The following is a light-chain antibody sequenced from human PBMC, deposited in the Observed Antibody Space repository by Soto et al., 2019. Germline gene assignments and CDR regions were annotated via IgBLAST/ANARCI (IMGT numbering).Light chain of an antibody. V-gene: IGLV2-14*01. J-gene: IGLJ3*02. Sequence: QSVLTQPASVSGSPGQSITISCTGTSSDVGGYKYVSWYQQHPGKAPKLMIYEVTNRPSGVSNRFSGCKSGNSASLTISGLQPEDEADYYCSSFTSSHTGVFGGGTKVTVL. CDR1: SSDVGGYKY. CDR2: EVT. CDR3: SSFTSSHTGV.